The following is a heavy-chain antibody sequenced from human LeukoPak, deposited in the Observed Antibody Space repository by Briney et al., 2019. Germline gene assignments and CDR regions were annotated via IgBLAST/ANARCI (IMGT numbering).Heavy chain of an antibody. D-gene: IGHD3-9*01. CDR2: IRYDGSSK. Sequence: PGGSLRLSCTASGFNFRAYWMGWVRQAPGKGLEWVAFIRYDGSSKYYADSVKGRFTISRDNSKNTLYLQMNSLRAEDTAVYYCAKDHFDWLAYWGQGTLVTVSS. V-gene: IGHV3-30*02. CDR1: GFNFRAYW. J-gene: IGHJ4*02. CDR3: AKDHFDWLAY.